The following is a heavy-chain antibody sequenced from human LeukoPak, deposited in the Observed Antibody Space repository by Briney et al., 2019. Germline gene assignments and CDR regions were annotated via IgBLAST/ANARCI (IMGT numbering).Heavy chain of an antibody. CDR3: ARVLLRLNWFDP. V-gene: IGHV1-69*01. CDR2: IIPIFGTA. Sequence: TVKVSCKASGGTFSSYAISWVRQAPGQGLEWMGGIIPIFGTANYAQKFQGRVTITADESTSTAYMELSSLRSEDTAVYYCARVLLRLNWFDPWGQGTLVTVSS. J-gene: IGHJ5*02. CDR1: GGTFSSYA.